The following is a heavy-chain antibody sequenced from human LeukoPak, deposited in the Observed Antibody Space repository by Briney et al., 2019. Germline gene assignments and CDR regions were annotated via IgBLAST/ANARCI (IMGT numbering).Heavy chain of an antibody. J-gene: IGHJ2*01. CDR2: INHSGST. D-gene: IGHD3-22*01. V-gene: IGHV4-31*03. Sequence: SQTLSLTCTASGGSISSGAFDWGWIRQHPKRGLEWVGYINHSGSTYYNPSVGSRVTMSVDTSKNQFSLKLSSVTAADSAVYYCARAARQGFTMIVVPFFYFDLWGRGTLVTVSS. CDR3: ARAARQGFTMIVVPFFYFDL. CDR1: GGSISSGAFD.